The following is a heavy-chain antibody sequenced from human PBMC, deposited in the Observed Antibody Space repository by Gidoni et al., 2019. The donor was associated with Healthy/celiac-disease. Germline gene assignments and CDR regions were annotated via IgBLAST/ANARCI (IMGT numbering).Heavy chain of an antibody. D-gene: IGHD5-12*01. CDR1: GFTFSIHG. Sequence: QVQLVESRGGVVHPGRSLRLSCSASGFTFSIHGMHWVRQAPGKGLEWVAVIWYDGSNKYYADSVKGRFTISRDNSKNTLYLQMNSLRAEDTAVYYCARDLSPYSGYDDYGMDVWGQGTTVTVSS. CDR3: ARDLSPYSGYDDYGMDV. V-gene: IGHV3-33*01. J-gene: IGHJ6*02. CDR2: IWYDGSNK.